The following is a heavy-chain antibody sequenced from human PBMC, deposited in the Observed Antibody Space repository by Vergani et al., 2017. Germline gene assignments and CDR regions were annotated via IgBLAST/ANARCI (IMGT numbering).Heavy chain of an antibody. CDR3: ARYRQXGIAAPGYSDMDV. D-gene: IGHD6-13*01. Sequence: QVQLLESGPGLVKPSQTLSLTCTVSGDSISTNYYYWNWIRQPAGKGLEWIGRIYSSGSTKYNPSLESRVTLSVDTSKNQFSLELTSVTAADTAVYFCARYRQXGIAAPGYSDMDVWGRGTTVTVSS. J-gene: IGHJ6*02. CDR1: GDSISTNYYY. V-gene: IGHV4-61*02. CDR2: IYSSGST.